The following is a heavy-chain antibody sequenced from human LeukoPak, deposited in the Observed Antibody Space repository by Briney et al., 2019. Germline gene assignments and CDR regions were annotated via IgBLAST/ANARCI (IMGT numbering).Heavy chain of an antibody. J-gene: IGHJ6*03. CDR1: GYAFTSYG. CDR3: ARVEAHSSGWYDVSDYYMAV. D-gene: IGHD6-19*01. V-gene: IGHV1-18*01. CDR2: ISAYNGNT. Sequence: ASVKVSCKASGYAFTSYGISWVRQAPGQGLEWMGWISAYNGNTNYAQKLQGRVTRTTDTSTRTAYMELMSLRSDDTAVYYCARVEAHSSGWYDVSDYYMAVWGKGTTVTVSS.